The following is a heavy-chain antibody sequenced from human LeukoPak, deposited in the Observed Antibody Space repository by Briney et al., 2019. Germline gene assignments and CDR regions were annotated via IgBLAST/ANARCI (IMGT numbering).Heavy chain of an antibody. V-gene: IGHV4-39*01. CDR2: IYYSGST. CDR3: VYDSSDYYQDY. Sequence: SETLSLTCTVSGGSISSSSYYWGWIRQPPGKGLEWIGSIYYSGSTYYNPSLKSRVTISVDTSKNQFSLKLSSVTAADTAGYYCVYDSSDYYQDYWGQGTLVTVSS. CDR1: GGSISSSSYY. J-gene: IGHJ4*02. D-gene: IGHD3-22*01.